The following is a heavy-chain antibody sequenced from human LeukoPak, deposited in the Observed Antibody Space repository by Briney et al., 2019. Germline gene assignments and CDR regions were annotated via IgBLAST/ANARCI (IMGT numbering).Heavy chain of an antibody. Sequence: AGGSVRLSCVASGLPIGDFAMHWVRQAPGQGLEWVSLISSAGVSTFFTDSVKGRFSISRDNSKNSLFLEMSSLRTEDTAMYYCARELGKFDYWGQGTLFAVSS. CDR2: ISSAGVST. CDR3: ARELGKFDY. D-gene: IGHD3-3*02. V-gene: IGHV3-43*02. J-gene: IGHJ4*02. CDR1: GLPIGDFA.